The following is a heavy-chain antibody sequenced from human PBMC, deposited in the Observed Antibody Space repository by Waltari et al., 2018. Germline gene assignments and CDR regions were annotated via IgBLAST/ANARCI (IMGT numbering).Heavy chain of an antibody. Sequence: QVQLQQSGPGLVKPSQTLSHTCAVPGDSLFTTRVAWNWIRQSPSRGLEWLGRTYYRSKWRNDYARSVKGRITVNPDTSKNHFSLQLDSVTPDDTAVYYCARGKFTAFDIWGQGTMVTVSS. V-gene: IGHV6-1*01. CDR3: ARGKFTAFDI. J-gene: IGHJ3*02. CDR1: GDSLFTTRVA. CDR2: TYYRSKWRN.